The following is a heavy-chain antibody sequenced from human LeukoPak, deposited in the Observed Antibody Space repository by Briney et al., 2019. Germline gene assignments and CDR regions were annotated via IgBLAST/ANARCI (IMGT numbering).Heavy chain of an antibody. D-gene: IGHD3-10*01. CDR2: ISAYNGNT. CDR3: ARAQDYGSGSYYNGNYYFDY. V-gene: IGHV1-18*01. Sequence: ASVKVSCKASGYTFTSYGISWVRQAPGQGLEWTGWISAYNGNTNYAQKLQGRVTMTTDTSTSTAYMELRSLRSDDTAVYYCARAQDYGSGSYYNGNYYFDYWGQGTLVTVSS. CDR1: GYTFTSYG. J-gene: IGHJ4*02.